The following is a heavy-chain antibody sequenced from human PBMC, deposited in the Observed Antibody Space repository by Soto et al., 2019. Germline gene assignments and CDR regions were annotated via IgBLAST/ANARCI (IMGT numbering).Heavy chain of an antibody. Sequence: PGGSLRLSCAASGFTFTDYFMSWIRQTPGRGLEWVSYISSSGSAIYYADSVKGRFTISRDNAQNSLYLQMNSLRVEDTAVYYCARDGDVNTGFGKDYWGQGTLVTISS. CDR1: GFTFTDYF. V-gene: IGHV3-11*01. CDR3: ARDGDVNTGFGKDY. D-gene: IGHD3-16*01. J-gene: IGHJ4*02. CDR2: ISSSGSAI.